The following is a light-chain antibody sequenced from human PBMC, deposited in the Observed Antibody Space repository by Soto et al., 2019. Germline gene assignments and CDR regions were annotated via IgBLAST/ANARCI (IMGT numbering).Light chain of an antibody. Sequence: QSVLTQPPSASRTPGQRVTISCSGSSSNIGVNTVNWYQQLPGTAPKLLIYSNSQRPSGVPDRFSGSKSGTSASLAISGLQSEDEADYYCAPWDDSLNGVVFGGGTKLTVL. J-gene: IGLJ2*01. CDR2: SNS. V-gene: IGLV1-44*01. CDR1: SSNIGVNT. CDR3: APWDDSLNGVV.